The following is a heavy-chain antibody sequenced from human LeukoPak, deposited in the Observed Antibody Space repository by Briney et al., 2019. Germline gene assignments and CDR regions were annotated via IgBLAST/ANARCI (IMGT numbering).Heavy chain of an antibody. D-gene: IGHD3-22*01. CDR1: GGSINSNNYY. J-gene: IGHJ3*02. CDR2: FVFSGIT. Sequence: SETLSLTCTVSGGSINSNNYYWGWIRQPPGEGLEWIGSFVFSGITYYNPSLKSRVTISLDTSNNQFSLKLTSVTAADTAVYYCARRRYYDGSGFSNAFDIWGQGTMVTVSS. CDR3: ARRRYYDGSGFSNAFDI. V-gene: IGHV4-39*01.